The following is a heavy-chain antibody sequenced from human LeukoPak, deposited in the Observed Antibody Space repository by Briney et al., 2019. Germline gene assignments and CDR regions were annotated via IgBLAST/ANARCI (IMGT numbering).Heavy chain of an antibody. D-gene: IGHD2-2*01. V-gene: IGHV4-34*01. CDR1: GGSFRGYY. CDR3: SSTERCSTTCPLDY. Sequence: PSETLSLTCAVDGGSFRGYYWSWIRQPPGKGLEWIGEINHSGSTNYNPSLKSRVTISLDTSMKKFSLKLNSVTAADTAVYYCSSTERCSTTCPLDYWGQGTLATVSS. J-gene: IGHJ4*02. CDR2: INHSGST.